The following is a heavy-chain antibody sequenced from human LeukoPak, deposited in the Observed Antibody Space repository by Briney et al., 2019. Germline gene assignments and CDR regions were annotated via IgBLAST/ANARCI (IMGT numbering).Heavy chain of an antibody. CDR2: VKSTADGVTT. Sequence: GGSLRLSCAVSGFNFSNAWLSWVRHSSAKGLDWVGHVKSTADGVTTDYAAIVNDRFTISTDDSKNTLYLQMDRLHTGDTGVYFCTTGHLEDYFEFWGQGILVTVAS. D-gene: IGHD5-24*01. J-gene: IGHJ4*02. CDR3: TTGHLEDYFEF. V-gene: IGHV3-15*01. CDR1: GFNFSNAW.